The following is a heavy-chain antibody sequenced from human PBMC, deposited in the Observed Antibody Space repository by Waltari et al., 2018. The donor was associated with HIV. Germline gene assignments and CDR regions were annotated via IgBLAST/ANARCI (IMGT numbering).Heavy chain of an antibody. CDR1: RFTFTASY. V-gene: IGHV1-2*02. CDR3: ARDWWQLPSGGYFFDY. Sequence: QVQLVQSGAEVKKPGAAVKVSCTASRFTFTASYVSWVRQAPGQGLEWMGWINPKSGVTHFAQNFQGRINMTRDTSIKTAYLELSRLQSDDTAVYYCARDWWQLPSGGYFFDYWGQGTLVTVSS. D-gene: IGHD2-15*01. J-gene: IGHJ4*02. CDR2: INPKSGVT.